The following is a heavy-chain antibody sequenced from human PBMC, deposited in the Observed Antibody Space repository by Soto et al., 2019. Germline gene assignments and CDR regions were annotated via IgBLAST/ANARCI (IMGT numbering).Heavy chain of an antibody. J-gene: IGHJ6*02. Sequence: QVQLVQSGAEVKKPGSSVKVSCKASGGTFSSYAISWVRQAPGQGLEWMGGIIPIFGTANYAQKFQGRVTITADESTSTAYMELSSLRSEDTAVYYCARTRYDILTGYRPSYYYYGMDVWGQGTTVTVSS. D-gene: IGHD3-9*01. V-gene: IGHV1-69*12. CDR2: IIPIFGTA. CDR3: ARTRYDILTGYRPSYYYYGMDV. CDR1: GGTFSSYA.